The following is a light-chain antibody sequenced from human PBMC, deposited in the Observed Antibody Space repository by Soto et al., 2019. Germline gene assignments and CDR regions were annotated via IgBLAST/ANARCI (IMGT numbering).Light chain of an antibody. CDR1: QSVSSSY. CDR3: QQYGSSGT. J-gene: IGKJ1*01. V-gene: IGKV3-20*01. Sequence: EIVLTQSPGTLSLSPGERATLSCRASQSVSSSYLAWYQQKPGQAPRLLIYGASSRATGIPDRFSGSGSGTDFTLTISRLEPEDFAVYYCQQYGSSGTFGQGHKVDIK. CDR2: GAS.